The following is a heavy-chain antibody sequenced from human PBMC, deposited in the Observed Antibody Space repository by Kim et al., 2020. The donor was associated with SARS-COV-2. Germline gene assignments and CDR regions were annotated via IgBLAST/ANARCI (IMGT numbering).Heavy chain of an antibody. Sequence: GGSLRLSCAASGFTFSNAWMSWVRQAPGKGLEWVGRIKSKTDGGTTDYAAPVKGRFTISRDDSKNTLYLQMNSVKTEDTAVYYCTTGKVRDQGDYWGQGTLVTVSS. J-gene: IGHJ4*02. CDR2: IKSKTDGGTT. D-gene: IGHD3-22*01. CDR1: GFTFSNAW. CDR3: TTGKVRDQGDY. V-gene: IGHV3-15*01.